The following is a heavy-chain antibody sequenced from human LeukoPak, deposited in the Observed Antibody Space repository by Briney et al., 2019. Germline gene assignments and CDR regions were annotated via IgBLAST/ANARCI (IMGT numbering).Heavy chain of an antibody. CDR1: GGSFSGYY. D-gene: IGHD3-10*01. CDR3: ARETPYGSGSYPFDY. Sequence: SETLSLTCAVYGGSFSGYYWSWIRQPPGKGLEWIGEINHSGSTNYNPSLKSRVTISVDASKNQFSLKVSFVTAADTAVYYCARETPYGSGSYPFDYWGQGILVTVSS. V-gene: IGHV4-34*01. J-gene: IGHJ4*02. CDR2: INHSGST.